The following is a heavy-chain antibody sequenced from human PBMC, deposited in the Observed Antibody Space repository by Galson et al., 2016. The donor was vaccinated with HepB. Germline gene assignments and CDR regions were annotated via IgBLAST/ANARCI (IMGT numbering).Heavy chain of an antibody. J-gene: IGHJ4*02. CDR2: IIPAFRMA. D-gene: IGHD2-8*02. V-gene: IGHV1-69*13. CDR3: ARWAASATVFWSGPFDY. CDR1: GGTFSRYA. Sequence: SVKVSCKASGGTFSRYAINWVRQAPGQGLEWMGGIIPAFRMANYAQKFQGRVTITADESTSTAYRELRSLRSADSAVYYCARWAASATVFWSGPFDYWGQGTLVTVSS.